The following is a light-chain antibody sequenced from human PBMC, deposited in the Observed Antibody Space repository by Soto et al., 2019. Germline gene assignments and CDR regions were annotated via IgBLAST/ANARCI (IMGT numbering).Light chain of an antibody. CDR2: GNS. J-gene: IGLJ3*02. Sequence: QSVLTQPPSVSGAPGQRVTISCTGSSSNIGAGYDVNWYQQLPGTAPKLLIYGNSNRPSGVPDRFSGSKSGTSASLAITGLQAEDEADYYCQSYASSLSGLVFGGGTKLTVL. CDR3: QSYASSLSGLV. V-gene: IGLV1-40*01. CDR1: SSNIGAGYD.